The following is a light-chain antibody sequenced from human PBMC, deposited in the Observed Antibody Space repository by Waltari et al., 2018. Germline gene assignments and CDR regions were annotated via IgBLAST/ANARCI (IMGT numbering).Light chain of an antibody. CDR1: QSVSW. CDR2: EAS. CDR3: QQYDTYSPHS. Sequence: DIQMTQSPSTLSASVGDTVTITCRASQSVSWLAWYPQKPGEAPKLLIYEASTLERGVPSRFSGRGSGTEFTLTISSLQPDDFATFFCQQYDTYSPHSFGQGTKLEIK. J-gene: IGKJ2*03. V-gene: IGKV1-5*03.